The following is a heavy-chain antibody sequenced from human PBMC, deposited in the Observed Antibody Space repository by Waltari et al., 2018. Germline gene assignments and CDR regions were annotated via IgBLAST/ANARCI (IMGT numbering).Heavy chain of an antibody. CDR1: GGSFSGYY. J-gene: IGHJ4*02. CDR3: ARRPSGAAAGLYYFDY. CDR2: INHSGST. V-gene: IGHV4-34*01. D-gene: IGHD6-13*01. Sequence: QVQLQQWGAGLLKPSETLSLTCAVYGGSFSGYYWSWIRQPPGKGLEWIGEINHSGSTDYNPSLKSRVTISVDTSKNQFSLKLSSVTAADTAVYYCARRPSGAAAGLYYFDYWGQGTLVTVSS.